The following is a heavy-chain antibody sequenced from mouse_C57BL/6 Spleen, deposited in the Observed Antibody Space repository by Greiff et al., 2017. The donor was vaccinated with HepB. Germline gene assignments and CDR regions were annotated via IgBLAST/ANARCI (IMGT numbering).Heavy chain of an antibody. Sequence: VQLVESEGGLVQPGSSMKLSCTASGFTFSDYYMAWVRQVPEKGLEWVANINYGGSSTYYLDSLKSRFIISRDNAKNSLYLQMSSLKSEDTATYYCARVAANYFDYWGQGTTLTVSS. D-gene: IGHD1-2*01. V-gene: IGHV5-16*01. CDR2: INYGGSST. CDR1: GFTFSDYY. CDR3: ARVAANYFDY. J-gene: IGHJ2*01.